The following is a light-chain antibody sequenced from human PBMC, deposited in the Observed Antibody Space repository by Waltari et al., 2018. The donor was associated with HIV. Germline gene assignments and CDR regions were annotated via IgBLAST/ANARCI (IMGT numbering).Light chain of an antibody. CDR3: MQTVQAPLT. CDR2: LGS. CDR1: QSLLHSNGYNY. Sequence: DIVMTQSPLSLPVTPGEPAFISCRSSQSLLHSNGYNYLDWYLQKPGQSPQLLIYLGSNRASWVPDRFSGSGSGTDFTLKISRVEAEDVGVYYCMQTVQAPLTFGGGTKVEI. J-gene: IGKJ4*01. V-gene: IGKV2-28*01.